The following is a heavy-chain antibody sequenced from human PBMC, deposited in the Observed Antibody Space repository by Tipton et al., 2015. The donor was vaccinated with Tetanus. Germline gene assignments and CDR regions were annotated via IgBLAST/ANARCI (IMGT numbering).Heavy chain of an antibody. J-gene: IGHJ4*02. V-gene: IGHV1-2*02. CDR1: GYSFTSYG. CDR3: ARGHSPLYSWNFGYFDF. Sequence: QLVQSGVEVKKPGDSVKVSCQAAGYSFTSYGINWVRQAPGQGLEWMGWADPKSGDTHYAQKFQGRVTMTRDTSISTAYMELCSLTFDDTAVFFCARGHSPLYSWNFGYFDFWGQGTLVTVSS. CDR2: ADPKSGDT. D-gene: IGHD1-7*01.